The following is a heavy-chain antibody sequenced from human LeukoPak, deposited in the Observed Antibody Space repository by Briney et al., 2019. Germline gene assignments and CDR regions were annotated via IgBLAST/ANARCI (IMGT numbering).Heavy chain of an antibody. Sequence: PGRSLRLSCAASGFTSDDYAMHWVRQVPGKGLEWVSGISWNSGRIAYADSLKGRFTISRDNAKNSLYLEMNSLRPEDTAFYYCAKGHLAVAGGYYFDSWGQGTLVTVSS. CDR3: AKGHLAVAGGYYFDS. D-gene: IGHD6-19*01. J-gene: IGHJ4*02. V-gene: IGHV3-9*02. CDR1: GFTSDDYA. CDR2: ISWNSGRI.